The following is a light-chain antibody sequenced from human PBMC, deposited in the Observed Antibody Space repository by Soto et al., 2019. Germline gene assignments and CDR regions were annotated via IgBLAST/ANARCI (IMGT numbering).Light chain of an antibody. J-gene: IGKJ4*01. Sequence: DIQMTQSPSTLSASVGDRVTITCRASQSVRSWLAWYQQKPGRAPKFLIYDASSLASGVPSRFSGSGSGTEFTLTISNLQPDEFATYYCQQYDNYPLTFGGGTKVEI. V-gene: IGKV1-5*01. CDR2: DAS. CDR1: QSVRSW. CDR3: QQYDNYPLT.